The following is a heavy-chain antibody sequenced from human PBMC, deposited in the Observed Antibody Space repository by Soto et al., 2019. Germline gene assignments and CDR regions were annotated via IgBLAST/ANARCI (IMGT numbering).Heavy chain of an antibody. CDR2: IYYSGST. CDR1: GGSISSGGYY. D-gene: IGHD3-16*02. V-gene: IGHV4-31*03. CDR3: ARDVRDGSSYYYGMDV. J-gene: IGHJ6*02. Sequence: SKTLSLTCTVSGGSISSGGYYWSWIRQHPGKGLEWIGYIYYSGSTYYNPSLKSRVTISVDTSKNQFSLKLSSVTAADTAVYYCARDVRDGSSYYYGMDVWCQGTSVTVSS.